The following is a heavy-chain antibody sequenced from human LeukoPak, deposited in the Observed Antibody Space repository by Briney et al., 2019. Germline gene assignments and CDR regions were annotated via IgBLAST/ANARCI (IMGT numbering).Heavy chain of an antibody. Sequence: GGSLRLSCAASGFTFSSYAMSWVRQAPGKGLEWVSDISGSGGSTYYADSVKGRFTISRDNSKNVLYLQMNSLRAEDTAVYYCAKDTETTWQSAMVTDFDYWGQGTLVTVSS. CDR1: GFTFSSYA. CDR2: ISGSGGST. D-gene: IGHD5-18*01. J-gene: IGHJ4*02. CDR3: AKDTETTWQSAMVTDFDY. V-gene: IGHV3-23*01.